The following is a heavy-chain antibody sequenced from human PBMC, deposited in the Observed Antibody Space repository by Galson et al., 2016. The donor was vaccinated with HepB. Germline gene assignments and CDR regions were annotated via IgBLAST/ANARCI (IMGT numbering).Heavy chain of an antibody. J-gene: IGHJ6*02. Sequence: PALVKPTQTLTLTCNFSGFSLDTAGVGVGWIRQPPGKALESLGVIFWNDVKRYSPSLTSRLSIIKDTAKNQVVLTMTNMDPVDTATYYCAHVLSGVGVVIGSGLGMDVWGQGTMVTVSS. CDR2: IFWNDVK. CDR1: GFSLDTAGVG. D-gene: IGHD3-3*01. CDR3: AHVLSGVGVVIGSGLGMDV. V-gene: IGHV2-5*01.